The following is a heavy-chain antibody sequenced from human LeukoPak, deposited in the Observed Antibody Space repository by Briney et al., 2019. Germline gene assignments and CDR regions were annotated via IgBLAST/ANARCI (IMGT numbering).Heavy chain of an antibody. Sequence: SETLSLTCTVSGGSISCGSYYWSWIRQPAGKGLEWIGRIYTSGSTNYNPSLKSRVTISVDTSKNQFSLKLSSVTAADTAVYYCARGSSYGSGSYYIGAFDIWGQGTTVTVSS. CDR1: GGSISCGSYY. CDR2: IYTSGST. CDR3: ARGSSYGSGSYYIGAFDI. V-gene: IGHV4-61*02. J-gene: IGHJ3*02. D-gene: IGHD3-10*01.